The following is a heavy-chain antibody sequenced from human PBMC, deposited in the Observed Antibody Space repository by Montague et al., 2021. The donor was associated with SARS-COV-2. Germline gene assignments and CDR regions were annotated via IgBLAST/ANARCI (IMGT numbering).Heavy chain of an antibody. CDR3: ARDRGYFDWLFQSDYYYYGMDV. Sequence: IYYSGSTYYXPSLKSRVTISVDTSKNQFSLKLSSVTAADTAVYYCARDRGYFDWLFQSDYYYYGMDVGGQGTTFIVSS. J-gene: IGHJ6*02. V-gene: IGHV4-31*02. CDR2: IYYSGST. D-gene: IGHD3-9*01.